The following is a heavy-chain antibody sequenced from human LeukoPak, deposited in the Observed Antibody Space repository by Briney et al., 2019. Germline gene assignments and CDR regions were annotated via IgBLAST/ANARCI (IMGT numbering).Heavy chain of an antibody. V-gene: IGHV1-2*02. Sequence: WAAVKVSCKASGYTFTGYYMHSVRQAPGQGVEWMGWINPNSGGTNFAQKFQDTVTMTRDTSISTAYRELSRLRADDTAVYYCARGDIRLQNYYMDVWGKGTTVTVSS. D-gene: IGHD2-15*01. CDR1: GYTFTGYY. J-gene: IGHJ6*03. CDR3: ARGDIRLQNYYMDV. CDR2: INPNSGGT.